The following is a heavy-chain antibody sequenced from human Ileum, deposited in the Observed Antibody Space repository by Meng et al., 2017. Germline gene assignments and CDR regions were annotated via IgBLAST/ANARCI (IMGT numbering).Heavy chain of an antibody. CDR1: GGSITSGDYY. J-gene: IGHJ4*02. V-gene: IGHV4-30-4*01. CDR3: AREFYVDTAMVIDS. CDR2: IFYTGAT. Sequence: QVQLQESGPGLVKPSQTLSLNCTVSGGSITSGDYYWSWIRQPPGKGLEWIGYIFYTGATYSNPSLKSRVTVSLDTSKSQFSLKLSSVTAADTAIYYCAREFYVDTAMVIDSWGPGALVTVSS. D-gene: IGHD5-18*01.